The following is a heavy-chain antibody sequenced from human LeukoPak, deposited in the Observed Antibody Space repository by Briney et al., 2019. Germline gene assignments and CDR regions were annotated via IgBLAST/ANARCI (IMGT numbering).Heavy chain of an antibody. Sequence: GGSLRLSCAASASTFSTYWMSWVRQAPGKGLEWVANINQDGSVKYYVDSVKGRFTISRDNAKNSLSLQMDSLRAEDTAVYYCARDLEGVGTTQFYYYGMDVWGQGTTVTVSS. CDR2: INQDGSVK. D-gene: IGHD5-12*01. V-gene: IGHV3-7*03. J-gene: IGHJ6*02. CDR1: ASTFSTYW. CDR3: ARDLEGVGTTQFYYYGMDV.